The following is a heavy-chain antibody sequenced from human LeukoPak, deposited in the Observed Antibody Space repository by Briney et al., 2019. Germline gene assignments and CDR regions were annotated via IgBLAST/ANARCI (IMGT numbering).Heavy chain of an antibody. V-gene: IGHV2-5*01. CDR1: GFSLTTVGVG. D-gene: IGHD6-13*01. J-gene: IGHJ4*02. CDR2: IFWNGGK. CDR3: ARPGYSSSWYKGGEDY. Sequence: SGPTLVNPTQTLTLTCTFSGFSLTTVGVGVGWIRQPPGKALEWLALIFWNGGKRFSPSLKTRLTITRDTSKNQVVLTMTNMDPVDTATYYCARPGYSSSWYKGGEDYWGQGTLVTVSS.